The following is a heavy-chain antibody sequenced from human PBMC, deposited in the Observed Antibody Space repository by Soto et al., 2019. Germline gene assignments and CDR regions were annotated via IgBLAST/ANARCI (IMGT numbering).Heavy chain of an antibody. CDR1: GYIFTNYA. J-gene: IGHJ4*02. V-gene: IGHV1-3*01. Sequence: ASVKVSCKASGYIFTNYAMHWVRQAPGQRLEWMGWINAANGNTKYSQKFQGRVTITTDTPASTAYMELSNLRSEDTAVYYCARGPGGPDGPGDYWGQGTLVTVSS. D-gene: IGHD2-15*01. CDR3: ARGPGGPDGPGDY. CDR2: INAANGNT.